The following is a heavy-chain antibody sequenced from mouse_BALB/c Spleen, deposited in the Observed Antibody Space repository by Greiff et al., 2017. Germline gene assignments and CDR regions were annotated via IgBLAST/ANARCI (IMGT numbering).Heavy chain of an antibody. CDR3: ARGEPYYYAMDY. J-gene: IGHJ4*01. CDR2: ISDGGSYT. V-gene: IGHV5-4*02. CDR1: GFTFSDYY. Sequence: EVQLVESGGGLVKPGGSLKLSCAASGFTFSDYYMYWVRQTPGKRLEWVATISDGGSYTYYPDSVKGRVTISRDNAKNNLYLQMSSLKSEDTAMYYCARGEPYYYAMDYWGQGTSVTVSS.